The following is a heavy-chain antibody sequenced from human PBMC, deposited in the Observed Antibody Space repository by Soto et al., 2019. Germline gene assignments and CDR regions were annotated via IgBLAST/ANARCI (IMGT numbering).Heavy chain of an antibody. Sequence: PVGSLRLSCAASGFTFSDYYMSWVRQAPGKGLEWVSYISSSDSTIYYADSVKGRFTISRDNSKNTLYLQMNSLRAEDTAIYYCAKRPRALLTFDYWGQGTLVTVSS. D-gene: IGHD1-26*01. J-gene: IGHJ4*02. CDR2: ISSSDSTI. CDR3: AKRPRALLTFDY. CDR1: GFTFSDYY. V-gene: IGHV3-11*01.